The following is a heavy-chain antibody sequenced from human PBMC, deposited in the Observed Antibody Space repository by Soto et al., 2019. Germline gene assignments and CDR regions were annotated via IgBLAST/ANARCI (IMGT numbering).Heavy chain of an antibody. CDR2: INHAGST. Sequence: PSETLSLSCTVSGDSISGFYWSWIRQPPGKGREWIGYINHAGSTYFSPSLQSRVTISLDSSKKQFSLNLTSVSAADTGVYFCARFRRNYFDTWGQGTLVPVSS. V-gene: IGHV4-59*01. J-gene: IGHJ4*02. CDR1: GDSISGFY. D-gene: IGHD3-10*01. CDR3: ARFRRNYFDT.